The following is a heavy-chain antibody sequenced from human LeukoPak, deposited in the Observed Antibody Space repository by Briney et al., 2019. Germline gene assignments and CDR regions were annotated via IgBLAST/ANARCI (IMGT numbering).Heavy chain of an antibody. CDR2: VYYTGRT. D-gene: IGHD3-3*01. J-gene: IGHJ5*01. CDR1: GGSINNYY. V-gene: IGHV4-59*01. CDR3: ARGRNLEWFDY. Sequence: SETLSLTCTVSGGSINNYYWTWIRQPPGKGLECIGYVYYTGRTYYNPSLKSRVTISVDTSKNQFSLKLNSVTAADTAVYYCARGRNLEWFDYWGQGTLVTVSS.